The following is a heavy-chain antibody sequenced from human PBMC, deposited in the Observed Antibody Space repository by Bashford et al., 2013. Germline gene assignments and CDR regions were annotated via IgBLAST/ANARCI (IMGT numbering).Heavy chain of an antibody. CDR2: ISHDGRNQ. V-gene: IGHV3-30*13. D-gene: IGHD4-17*01. Sequence: VRQAPGKGLEWAAVISHDGRNQYYADSVRGRFTVSRDNSKNRLYLQVNSLRVEDTAVYYCARGPAYGDYVNYWGQGTLVTVSS. CDR3: ARGPAYGDYVNY. J-gene: IGHJ4*02.